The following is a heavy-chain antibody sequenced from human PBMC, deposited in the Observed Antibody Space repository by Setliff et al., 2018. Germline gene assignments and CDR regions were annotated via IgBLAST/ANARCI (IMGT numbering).Heavy chain of an antibody. CDR2: IHYRGTT. CDR3: ARTGTYRYFDY. V-gene: IGHV4-39*01. J-gene: IGHJ4*02. Sequence: PSETLSLTCTVSGASISSGTYYWAWVRQPPGKGLEWIGRIHYRGTTYSNASLASRLTISVDTAKNQFSLKLTSVTAADTAVYYCARTGTYRYFDYWGQGTRVTVSS. CDR1: GASISSGTYY. D-gene: IGHD1-1*01.